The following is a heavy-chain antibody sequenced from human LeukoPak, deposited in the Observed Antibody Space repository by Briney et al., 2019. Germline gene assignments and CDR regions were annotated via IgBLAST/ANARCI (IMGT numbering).Heavy chain of an antibody. V-gene: IGHV3-33*01. CDR3: AREKAYYFDY. D-gene: IGHD3-16*01. CDR2: IWYDGSNK. CDR1: GFTFTSYG. Sequence: GGSLRLSCARSGFTFTSYGMHWVRQAPGKGLEWVAVIWYDGSNKYDSESVKGRFTISRDDSKNTLYLQMNSLRAEDTAVYYCAREKAYYFDYWGQGTLVTVSS. J-gene: IGHJ4*02.